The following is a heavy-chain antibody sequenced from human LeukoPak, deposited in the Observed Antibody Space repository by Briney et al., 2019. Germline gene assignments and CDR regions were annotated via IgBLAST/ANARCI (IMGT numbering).Heavy chain of an antibody. V-gene: IGHV4-59*08. CDR3: AKSGGYGLIDY. Sequence: PSETLSLTCTVSGGSISSYYWSWIRQPPGKGLEWIGYIYYSGSTNYNPSLQSRVTISIETSKNQISLRLNSVTAADTAMYYCAKSGGYGLIDYWGQGTLVTVSS. CDR1: GGSISSYY. CDR2: IYYSGST. D-gene: IGHD1-26*01. J-gene: IGHJ4*02.